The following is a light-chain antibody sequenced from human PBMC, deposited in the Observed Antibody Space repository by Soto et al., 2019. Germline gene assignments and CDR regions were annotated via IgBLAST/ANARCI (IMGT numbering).Light chain of an antibody. J-gene: IGKJ1*01. Sequence: EIVLTQSPGTLSLSPGERATLSCRASQSVSSTYLAWYQQKPGQAPRLLIYGASRRATGIPDRFSGSGSGTDFTLTISRLEPEDFAVYYCQQYSSSRWTFGQGTKVEIQ. CDR1: QSVSSTY. V-gene: IGKV3-20*01. CDR3: QQYSSSRWT. CDR2: GAS.